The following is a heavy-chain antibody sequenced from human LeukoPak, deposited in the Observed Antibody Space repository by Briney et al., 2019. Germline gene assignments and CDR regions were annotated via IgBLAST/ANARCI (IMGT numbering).Heavy chain of an antibody. CDR2: INQAGSEK. CDR3: ARVVVGVTNRFDP. V-gene: IGHV3-7*05. D-gene: IGHD2-15*01. CDR1: GFIFSSYW. Sequence: PGGSLRLSCAASGFIFSSYWMSCVRQAPGKGLEWVANINQAGSEKYYVDSVKGRFTISRDNAKNSLFLQMNSLRAEDTAVYFCARVVVGVTNRFDPWGQGTLVIVSS. J-gene: IGHJ5*02.